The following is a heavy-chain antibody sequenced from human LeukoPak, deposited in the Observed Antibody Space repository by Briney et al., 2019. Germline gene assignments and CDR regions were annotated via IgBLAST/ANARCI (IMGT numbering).Heavy chain of an antibody. D-gene: IGHD3-10*01. CDR2: INPNSGGT. CDR1: GYTFTGYY. V-gene: IGHV1-2*02. CDR3: ARDLGENPLCWFDP. J-gene: IGHJ5*02. Sequence: GASVKVSCKASGYTFTGYYMHWVRQAPGQGLEWMGWINPNSGGTNYAQKFQGRVTMTRDTSISTAYMELSRLRSDDTAVYYCARDLGENPLCWFDPWGQGTLVTVSS.